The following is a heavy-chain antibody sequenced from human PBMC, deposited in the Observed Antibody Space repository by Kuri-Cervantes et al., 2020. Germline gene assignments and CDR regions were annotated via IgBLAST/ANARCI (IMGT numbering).Heavy chain of an antibody. V-gene: IGHV3-23*01. CDR2: VSVSGDST. D-gene: IGHD3-3*01. CDR1: GFTFRTYA. CDR3: AKDWKNFTIFGVVIRYPGWFDP. Sequence: GGSLRLSCATSGFTFRTYAMSWVRQVPGKGLEWVSAVSVSGDSTYYADSVRGRFTISRDNSKNTLYLQMDSLRAEDTAVYYCAKDWKNFTIFGVVIRYPGWFDPWGQGTLVTVSS. J-gene: IGHJ5*02.